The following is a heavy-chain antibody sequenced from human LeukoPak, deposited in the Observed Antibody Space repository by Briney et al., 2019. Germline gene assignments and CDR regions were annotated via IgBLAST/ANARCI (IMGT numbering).Heavy chain of an antibody. J-gene: IGHJ4*02. CDR1: GYTFTSYY. CDR2: INPSGGST. D-gene: IGHD2-2*01. CDR3: ARVGSHGIVVGY. V-gene: IGHV1-46*01. Sequence: GASVKVSCKASGYTFTSYYMHWVRQAPGQGLEWMGIINPSGGSTSYAQKFQGRVTMTRDASTSTVYMELSSLRSEDTAVYYCARVGSHGIVVGYWGQGTLVTVSS.